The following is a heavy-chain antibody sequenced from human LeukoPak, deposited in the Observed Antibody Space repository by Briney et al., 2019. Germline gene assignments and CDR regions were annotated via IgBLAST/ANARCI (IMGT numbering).Heavy chain of an antibody. V-gene: IGHV4-59*03. Sequence: SETLSLTCTVFGASISTNYWSWIRQPPGKGLEWIGHIHYSASTNYSPSLTSRVTISIDTSKNQLSLKLSPVTAADTPMYYCAKAGGIPTGPLDLGYWGQGTLVTVS. CDR2: IHYSAST. CDR3: AKAGGIPTGPLDLGY. D-gene: IGHD1-14*01. J-gene: IGHJ4*02. CDR1: GASISTNY.